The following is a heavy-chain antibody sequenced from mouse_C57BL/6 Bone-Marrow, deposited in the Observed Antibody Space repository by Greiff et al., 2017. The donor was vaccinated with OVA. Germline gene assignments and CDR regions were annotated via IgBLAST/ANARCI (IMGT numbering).Heavy chain of an antibody. D-gene: IGHD2-1*01. CDR3: ARMEMVKYYFDY. J-gene: IGHJ2*01. Sequence: VQLQESGAELVRPGTSVKMSCKASGYTFTNYWIGWAKQRPGHGLEWIGDIYPGGGYTNYNEKFKGKATLTADKSSSTAYMQFSSLTSEDSAIYYCARMEMVKYYFDYWGQGTTLTVSS. V-gene: IGHV1-63*01. CDR1: GYTFTNYW. CDR2: IYPGGGYT.